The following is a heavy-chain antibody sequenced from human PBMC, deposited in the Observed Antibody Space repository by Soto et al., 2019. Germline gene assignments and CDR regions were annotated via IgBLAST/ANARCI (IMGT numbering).Heavy chain of an antibody. Sequence: PSETLSLTCTVSGGSISSGGYYWSWIRQHPGKGLEWIGYIYYSGSTYYNPSLKSRVTISVDTSKNQFSLKLSSVTAADTAVYYCARDQLERRWYYYYGMDVWGQGTTVTVSS. D-gene: IGHD1-1*01. CDR1: GGSISSGGYY. J-gene: IGHJ6*02. V-gene: IGHV4-31*03. CDR3: ARDQLERRWYYYYGMDV. CDR2: IYYSGST.